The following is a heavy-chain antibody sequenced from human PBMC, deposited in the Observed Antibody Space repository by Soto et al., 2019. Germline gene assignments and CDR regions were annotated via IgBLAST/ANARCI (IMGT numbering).Heavy chain of an antibody. CDR3: AREGVAPYYSYGMDV. CDR1: GYTFTRSG. CDR2: ISSYNGDT. D-gene: IGHD5-12*01. V-gene: IGHV1-18*01. Sequence: QVQLVQSGAEVKKPGASVKVSCKASGYTFTRSGISWVRQAPGQGPERMGWISSYNGDTNYAQTFQGRVTMTTDTPTSTAYMELRSLRSDDTAVYYCAREGVAPYYSYGMDVWGQGTPVTVSS. J-gene: IGHJ6*02.